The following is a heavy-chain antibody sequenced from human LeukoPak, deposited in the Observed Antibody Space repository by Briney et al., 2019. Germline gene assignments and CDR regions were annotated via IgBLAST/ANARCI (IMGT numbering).Heavy chain of an antibody. V-gene: IGHV1-69*06. CDR1: GGTFSSYA. D-gene: IGHD1-26*01. CDR2: IIPIFGTA. CDR3: ARLRPSGEPLGYYMDV. Sequence: GASVKVSCKASGGTFSSYAISWVRQAPGQGLEWMGGIIPIFGTANYAQKFQGRVTITADKSTSTAYMELSSLRSEDTAVYYCARLRPSGEPLGYYMDVWGKGTTVTVSS. J-gene: IGHJ6*03.